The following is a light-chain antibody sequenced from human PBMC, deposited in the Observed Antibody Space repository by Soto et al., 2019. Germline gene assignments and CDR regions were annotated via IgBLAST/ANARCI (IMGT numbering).Light chain of an antibody. CDR3: QQRSNWPIT. CDR2: KAS. V-gene: IGKV1-5*03. Sequence: DIQMTQSPSTLSGSVGDRVTITCRASQTISSWLAWYQQKPGKAPKLLIYKASSLESGVPSRFSGSGSGTDFTLTISSLEPEDFAVYYCQQRSNWPITFGQGTRLEIK. J-gene: IGKJ5*01. CDR1: QTISSW.